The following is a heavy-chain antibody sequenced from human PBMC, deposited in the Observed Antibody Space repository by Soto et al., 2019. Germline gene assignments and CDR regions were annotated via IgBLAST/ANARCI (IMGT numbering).Heavy chain of an antibody. CDR2: IYYSGST. Sequence: SETLSLTCTVSGGSIISSSYYWGWIRQPPGKGLEWIGSIYYSGSTYYNPSLKSRVTISVDTSKNQFSLKLSSVTAADTAVYYCARLLTIFGVVIIQEDAFDIWGQGTMVTVS. J-gene: IGHJ3*02. V-gene: IGHV4-39*01. CDR3: ARLLTIFGVVIIQEDAFDI. D-gene: IGHD3-3*01. CDR1: GGSIISSSYY.